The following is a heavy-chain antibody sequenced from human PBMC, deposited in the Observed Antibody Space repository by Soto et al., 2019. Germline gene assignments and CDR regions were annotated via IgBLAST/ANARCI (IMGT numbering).Heavy chain of an antibody. D-gene: IGHD2-2*01. J-gene: IGHJ4*02. V-gene: IGHV3-30*18. CDR1: GFTFSSYG. CDR3: AKDMTVVPAAIFDY. Sequence: GGSLRLSCAASGFTFSSYGMHWVRQAPGKGLERVAVISYDGSNKYYADSVKGRFTISRDNSKNTLYLQMNSLRAEDTAVYYCAKDMTVVPAAIFDYWGQGTLVTVSS. CDR2: ISYDGSNK.